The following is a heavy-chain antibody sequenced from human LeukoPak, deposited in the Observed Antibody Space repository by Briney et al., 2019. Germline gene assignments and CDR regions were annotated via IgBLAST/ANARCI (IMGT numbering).Heavy chain of an antibody. CDR2: IYYSGST. Sequence: SETLSLTCTVSGDSISSISYYLGWLRQPPGKLLEWIGSIYYSGSTYYNPSLGSRVTISVDTSKNHFSLKLSSVTAADTAVYYCARHFASYYYFDYWGQGTLVTVSS. J-gene: IGHJ4*02. CDR3: ARHFASYYYFDY. V-gene: IGHV4-39*01. CDR1: GDSISSISYY. D-gene: IGHD2-21*01.